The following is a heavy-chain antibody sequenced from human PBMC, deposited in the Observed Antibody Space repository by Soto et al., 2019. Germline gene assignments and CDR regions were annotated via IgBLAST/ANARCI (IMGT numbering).Heavy chain of an antibody. CDR2: ISAYNGNT. CDR3: ARDAPTIAAQDDY. Sequence: QVQLVQSGAEVKKPGASVKVSCKASGYTFPSYGISWVRQAPGQGLEWMGWISAYNGNTNYAQKLQGRVAMTTDTSTSTDYMELRSLRSDDTAVYYCARDAPTIAAQDDYWGQGTLVTVSS. V-gene: IGHV1-18*01. CDR1: GYTFPSYG. J-gene: IGHJ4*02. D-gene: IGHD6-13*01.